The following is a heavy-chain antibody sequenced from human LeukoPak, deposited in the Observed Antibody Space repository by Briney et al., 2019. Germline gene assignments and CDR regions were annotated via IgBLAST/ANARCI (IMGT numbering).Heavy chain of an antibody. D-gene: IGHD1-26*01. J-gene: IGHJ4*02. CDR1: GFTFSRYS. Sequence: GGTLRLSCAASGFTFSRYSMNWVSQAPGNGLDCVSSIGIYSTYIYYTVSVKGLFTISRDNAKTSLYLQMNSLRAEDTAVYYCATWDGYWGQGTLVTVSS. V-gene: IGHV3-21*01. CDR3: ATWDGY. CDR2: IGIYSTYI.